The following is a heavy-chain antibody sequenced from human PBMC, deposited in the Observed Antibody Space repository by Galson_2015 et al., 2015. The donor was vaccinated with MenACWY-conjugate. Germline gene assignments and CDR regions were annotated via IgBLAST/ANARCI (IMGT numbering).Heavy chain of an antibody. J-gene: IGHJ4*02. V-gene: IGHV2-5*05. CDR3: AHLAGGYSYGSNFDY. CDR1: GFSLSTSGVG. Sequence: PALVKPTQTLTLTCTFSGFSLSTSGVGVGWIRQPPGKALEWLALIYWDDDKRYGPSLKSRLTITKDTSKNQVVLTMTNMDPVDTATYYCAHLAGGYSYGSNFDYWGQGTLVTVSS. CDR2: IYWDDDK. D-gene: IGHD5-18*01.